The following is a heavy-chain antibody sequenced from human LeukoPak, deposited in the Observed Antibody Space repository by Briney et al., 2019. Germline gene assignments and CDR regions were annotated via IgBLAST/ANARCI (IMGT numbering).Heavy chain of an antibody. Sequence: PGGSLRLSCAASGFTFSSYGMHWVRQAPGKELEWVAFIRYDGSNKYYADSVKGRFTISRDNSKNTLYLQMNSLRAEDTAVYYCAKDPEYSSSSSPADYWGQGTLVTVSS. CDR2: IRYDGSNK. D-gene: IGHD6-6*01. J-gene: IGHJ4*02. CDR1: GFTFSSYG. CDR3: AKDPEYSSSSSPADY. V-gene: IGHV3-30*02.